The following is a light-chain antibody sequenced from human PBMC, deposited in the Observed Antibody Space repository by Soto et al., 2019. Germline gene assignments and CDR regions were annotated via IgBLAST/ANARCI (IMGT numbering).Light chain of an antibody. Sequence: QSALTQPASVSGSPGQSITTSCTGTSSDVGGYHYVSWYQQHPGNAPTLMTYEVSNRPSRVSNRFSGSNSGNTATLTISGLQAEDEADYYCSSYTSSSTLVVFGRGTKLTVL. CDR3: SSYTSSSTLVV. V-gene: IGLV2-14*01. CDR2: EVS. J-gene: IGLJ2*01. CDR1: SSDVGGYHY.